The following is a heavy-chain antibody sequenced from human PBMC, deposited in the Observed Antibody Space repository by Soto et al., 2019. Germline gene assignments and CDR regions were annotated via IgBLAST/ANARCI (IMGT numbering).Heavy chain of an antibody. V-gene: IGHV3-30-3*01. Sequence: QVQLVESGGGVVQPGRSLRLSCAASGFTFSSYAMHWVRQAPGKGLEWVAVISYDGSNKYYADSVKGRFTISSDNSKNTLYLQMNSLRAEDTAVYYCARDYGDYPNYYGMGVWGQGTTVTVSS. J-gene: IGHJ6*02. CDR2: ISYDGSNK. D-gene: IGHD4-17*01. CDR1: GFTFSSYA. CDR3: ARDYGDYPNYYGMGV.